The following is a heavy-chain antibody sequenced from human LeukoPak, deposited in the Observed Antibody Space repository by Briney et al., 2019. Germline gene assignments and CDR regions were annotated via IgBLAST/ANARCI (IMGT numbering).Heavy chain of an antibody. Sequence: GGSLRLSCAASGFTFSSYAMSWVRQAPGKGLEWVSAISGSGGSTYYADSVKGRFTISRDNSKNTLYLQMNSLRAEDTAVYYCAKDQTSISPDRGNGVVIIRGLARCLDYWGQGTLVTVSS. J-gene: IGHJ4*02. CDR3: AKDQTSISPDRGNGVVIIRGLARCLDY. CDR2: ISGSGGST. D-gene: IGHD3-3*01. CDR1: GFTFSSYA. V-gene: IGHV3-23*01.